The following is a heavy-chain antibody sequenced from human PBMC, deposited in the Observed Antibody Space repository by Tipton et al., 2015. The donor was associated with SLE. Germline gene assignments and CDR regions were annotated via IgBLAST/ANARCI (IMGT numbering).Heavy chain of an antibody. CDR1: GGSISNYY. Sequence: LRLSCTVSGGSISNYYWSWIRQPAGKGLEWIGRIYPSGSTNYNPSLKSRVIMSVDTSKKQFSLKLNSVTAADTAVYYCARDSFCSSTTCSSYNFYYMDVWGEGTTVTVSS. CDR2: IYPSGST. V-gene: IGHV4-4*07. J-gene: IGHJ6*03. CDR3: ARDSFCSSTTCSSYNFYYMDV. D-gene: IGHD2-2*01.